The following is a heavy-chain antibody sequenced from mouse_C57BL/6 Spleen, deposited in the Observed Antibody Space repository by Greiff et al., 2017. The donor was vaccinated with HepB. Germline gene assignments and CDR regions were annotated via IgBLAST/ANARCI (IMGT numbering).Heavy chain of an antibody. CDR3: ARDYYYGSSYDYAMDY. CDR2: INYDGSST. CDR1: GFTFSDYY. Sequence: EVQLQESEGGLVQPGSSMKLSCTASGFTFSDYYMAWVRQVPEKGLEWVANINYDGSSTYYLDSLKSRFIISRDNAKNILYLQMSSLKSEDTATYYCARDYYYGSSYDYAMDYWGQGTSVTVSS. J-gene: IGHJ4*01. D-gene: IGHD1-1*01. V-gene: IGHV5-16*01.